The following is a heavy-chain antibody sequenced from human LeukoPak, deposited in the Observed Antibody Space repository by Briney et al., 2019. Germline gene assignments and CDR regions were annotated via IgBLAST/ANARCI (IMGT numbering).Heavy chain of an antibody. CDR3: ARHGIVVVTPDDAFDI. D-gene: IGHD2-21*02. CDR1: GGSISSSSYY. J-gene: IGHJ3*02. V-gene: IGHV4-39*01. CDR2: IYYSGST. Sequence: SETLSLTCTVSGGSISSSSYYWGWIRQPPGKGLEWIGSIYYSGSTYYNPSLKSRVIISVDTSKNQFSLKLSSVTAADTAVYYCARHGIVVVTPDDAFDIWGQGTMVAVSS.